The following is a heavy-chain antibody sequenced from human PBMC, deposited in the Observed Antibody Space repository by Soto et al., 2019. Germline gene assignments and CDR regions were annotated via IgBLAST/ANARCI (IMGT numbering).Heavy chain of an antibody. D-gene: IGHD3-3*01. Sequence: SETLSLTCTVSGGSISSYYWSWIRQPPGKGLEWIGYIYYSGSTNYNPSLKSRVTISVDTSKNQFSLKLSSVTAADTAVYYCARASTYYDFWSGYLDYWGQGTLVTVSS. J-gene: IGHJ4*02. CDR1: GGSISSYY. V-gene: IGHV4-59*01. CDR3: ARASTYYDFWSGYLDY. CDR2: IYYSGST.